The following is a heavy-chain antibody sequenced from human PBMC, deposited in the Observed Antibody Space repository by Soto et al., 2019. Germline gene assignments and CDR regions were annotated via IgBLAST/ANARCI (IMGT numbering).Heavy chain of an antibody. J-gene: IGHJ4*02. CDR2: IWYDGSNK. Sequence: QVQMVESGGGVVQPGRSLRLSCAASGFTFSSYGMHWVRQAPGKGLEWVAVIWYDGSNKYYADSVKGRFTISRDNSKNALYLQMNSLRAEDTAVYYCAREGPYDFWSGYYKAPPYFAYWGQGTLVTVSS. V-gene: IGHV3-33*01. CDR1: GFTFSSYG. D-gene: IGHD3-3*01. CDR3: AREGPYDFWSGYYKAPPYFAY.